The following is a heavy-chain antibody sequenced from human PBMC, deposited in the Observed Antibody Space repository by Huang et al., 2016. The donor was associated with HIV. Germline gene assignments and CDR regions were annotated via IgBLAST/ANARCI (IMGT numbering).Heavy chain of an antibody. J-gene: IGHJ4*02. D-gene: IGHD1-26*01. CDR3: AKDGADEEWDIDY. V-gene: IGHV3-30*18. Sequence: VQLVESGGGVVQPGRSLRLACAASGFSFSTYGLHWGRQAPGKGLEWVAVISYDGSNKYYAHSVKGRFTISRDTSENKVYLQMNSLRHEDTAVYYCAKDGADEEWDIDYWGQGTLVTVSS. CDR2: ISYDGSNK. CDR1: GFSFSTYG.